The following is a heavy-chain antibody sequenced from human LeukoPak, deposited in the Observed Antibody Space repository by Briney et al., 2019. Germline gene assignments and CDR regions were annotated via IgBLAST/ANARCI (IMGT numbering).Heavy chain of an antibody. V-gene: IGHV3-33*01. D-gene: IGHD3-22*01. J-gene: IGHJ5*02. Sequence: GGSLRLSCAASGFTFSSYGMHWVRQAPGKGLEWVAVIWYDGSNKYYADSVKGRFTISRDNSKNTLYLQMNSLRAEDTAVYYCARDLYLYDSSGTTYNWFDPWGQGTLVTVSS. CDR2: IWYDGSNK. CDR1: GFTFSSYG. CDR3: ARDLYLYDSSGTTYNWFDP.